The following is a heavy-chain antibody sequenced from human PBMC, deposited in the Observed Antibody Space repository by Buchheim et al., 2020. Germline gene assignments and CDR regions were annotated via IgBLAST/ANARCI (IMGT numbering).Heavy chain of an antibody. CDR3: AKDFLSGRVVAKSIDY. D-gene: IGHD2-15*01. Sequence: QVQLVESGGGVVQPGRSLRLSCAASGFTFSSYGMHWVRQAPGKGLEWVAVISYDGSNKYYADSVKGRFTISRDNSKNTLYLQMNSLRAEDTAVYYCAKDFLSGRVVAKSIDYWGQGTL. CDR1: GFTFSSYG. J-gene: IGHJ4*02. CDR2: ISYDGSNK. V-gene: IGHV3-30*18.